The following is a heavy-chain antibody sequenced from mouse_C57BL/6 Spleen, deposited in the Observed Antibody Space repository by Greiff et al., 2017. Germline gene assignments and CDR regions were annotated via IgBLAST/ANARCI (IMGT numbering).Heavy chain of an antibody. V-gene: IGHV1-82*01. CDR3: ARSGSYFEV. D-gene: IGHD3-1*01. CDR2: IYPGDGDT. J-gene: IGHJ1*03. CDR1: GYAFSSSW. Sequence: VQVVESGPELVKPGASVKISCKASGYAFSSSWMNWVKQRPGKGLEWIGRIYPGDGDTNYNGKFKGKATLTADKSSSTAYMQLSSLTSEDSAVYFGARSGSYFEVWGTGTTVTVSS.